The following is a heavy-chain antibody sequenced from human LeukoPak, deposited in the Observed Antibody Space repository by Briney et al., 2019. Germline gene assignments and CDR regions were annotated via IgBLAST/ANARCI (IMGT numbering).Heavy chain of an antibody. CDR2: INPSGGST. V-gene: IGHV1-46*01. D-gene: IGHD2-2*01. Sequence: GASVTVSCKASGYTFTSYYMHWVRQAPGQGLEWMGIINPSGGSTSYAQKFQGRVTMTRDMSTSTVYMELSSLRSEDTAVYYCARDRGPRYCSSTSCYGGHWFDPWGQGTLVTVSS. J-gene: IGHJ5*02. CDR3: ARDRGPRYCSSTSCYGGHWFDP. CDR1: GYTFTSYY.